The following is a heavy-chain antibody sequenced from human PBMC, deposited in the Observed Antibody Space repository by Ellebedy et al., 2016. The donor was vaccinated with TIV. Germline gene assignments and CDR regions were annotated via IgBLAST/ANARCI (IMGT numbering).Heavy chain of an antibody. V-gene: IGHV3-33*06. Sequence: GESLKISXAASGFTFSSYGMHWVRQAPGKGLEWVAVIWYDGSNKYYADSVKGRFTISRDNSKNTLYLQMNSLRAEDTAVYYCAKEMVTVTTGCFDYWGQGTLVTVSS. D-gene: IGHD4-17*01. CDR3: AKEMVTVTTGCFDY. CDR2: IWYDGSNK. J-gene: IGHJ4*02. CDR1: GFTFSSYG.